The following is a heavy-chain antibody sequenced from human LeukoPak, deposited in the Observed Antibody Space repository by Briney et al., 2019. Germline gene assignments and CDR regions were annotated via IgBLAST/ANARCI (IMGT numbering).Heavy chain of an antibody. Sequence: SETLSLTCAVYGGSFSGYYWSWIRPPPGKGLEWNGEINHSGSTNYNPSLQSRVTISVDTSKDQFSLKLSSVTAAGTAVYYCAIGSRVWGSYVDYWGAGTRDSVSS. D-gene: IGHD3-16*01. J-gene: IGHJ4*02. V-gene: IGHV4-34*01. CDR3: AIGSRVWGSYVDY. CDR1: GGSFSGYY. CDR2: INHSGST.